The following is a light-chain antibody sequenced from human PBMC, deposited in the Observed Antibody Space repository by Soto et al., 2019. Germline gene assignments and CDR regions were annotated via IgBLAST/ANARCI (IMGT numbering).Light chain of an antibody. CDR1: QDISNY. CDR2: AAS. V-gene: IGKV1-17*03. Sequence: DIQMTQSPSAMSASVGDRVTITCRASQDISNYLAWFQQQPGKVPERLIYAASSLPSGVPSRFAGSGSGTEFNLTVSGLQPEDFATYYCLQHNSCPYTFGQGTKLEIK. J-gene: IGKJ2*01. CDR3: LQHNSCPYT.